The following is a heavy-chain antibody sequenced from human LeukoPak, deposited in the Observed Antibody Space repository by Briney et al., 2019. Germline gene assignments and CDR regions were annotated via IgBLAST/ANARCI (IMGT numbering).Heavy chain of an antibody. CDR2: ISDSGGST. V-gene: IGHV3-23*01. J-gene: IGHJ4*02. Sequence: PGGSPRLSCAASGFTFSSYAMSWVRQAPGKGLEWVSAISDSGGSTYYADSVKGRFTISRDNSKNTLYLHMNSLRAEDTAVYYCANSPDGAFDYWGQGTLVTVSS. CDR1: GFTFSSYA. CDR3: ANSPDGAFDY.